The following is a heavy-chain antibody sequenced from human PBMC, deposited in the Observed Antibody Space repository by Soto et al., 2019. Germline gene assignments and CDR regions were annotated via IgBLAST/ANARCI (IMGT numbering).Heavy chain of an antibody. V-gene: IGHV1-8*01. CDR2: MNPNSGNT. CDR1: GYTFTSYD. CDR3: ARSHTYGGAY. D-gene: IGHD4-17*01. J-gene: IGHJ4*02. Sequence: ASVKVSCKASGYTFTSYDINWVRQATGQGLEWMGWMNPNSGNTGYAQKFQGRVTMTRNTSISTAYMELNSVTAADTAVYYCARSHTYGGAYWGQGTLVTVSS.